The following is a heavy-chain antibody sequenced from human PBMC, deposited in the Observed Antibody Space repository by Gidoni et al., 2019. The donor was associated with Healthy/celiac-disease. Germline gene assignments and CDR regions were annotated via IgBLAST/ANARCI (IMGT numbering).Heavy chain of an antibody. CDR2: IIPIFGTA. Sequence: QVQLVQSGAEVKKPGSSVKVSCKASGGTFSSYAISWVRQAPGQGLEWMGGIIPIFGTANYAQKFQGRVTITADESTSTAYMELSSLRSEDTAVYYCARSQSVVLMVYAIHYFDYWGQGTLVTVSS. V-gene: IGHV1-69*01. CDR3: ARSQSVVLMVYAIHYFDY. J-gene: IGHJ4*02. D-gene: IGHD2-8*01. CDR1: GGTFSSYA.